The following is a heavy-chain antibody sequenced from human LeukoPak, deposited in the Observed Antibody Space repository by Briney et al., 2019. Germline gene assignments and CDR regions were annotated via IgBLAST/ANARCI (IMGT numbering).Heavy chain of an antibody. V-gene: IGHV3-66*01. J-gene: IGHJ2*01. CDR1: GLTVSSHY. CDR2: IYSGAGT. CDR3: AKIYAFSYWYFDL. Sequence: GGSLRLSCAASGLTVSSHYMSWIRQAPGQGLEWVSLIYSGAGTYYADSVHGRFTISRDNSNNILYLQMSNLRAEDTAVYYCAKIYAFSYWYFDLWGRGTLVTVSS. D-gene: IGHD3-16*01.